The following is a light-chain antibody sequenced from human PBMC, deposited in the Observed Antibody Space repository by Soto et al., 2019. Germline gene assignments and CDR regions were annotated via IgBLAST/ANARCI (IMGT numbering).Light chain of an antibody. J-gene: IGKJ2*01. Sequence: EIVLTRSPGTLSLSPGERATLSCRASQSVGGNYLAWYQQNPGQAPRLLVYAASTRATGIPDRFSGSGSGTDFSLTISRLEPEDFAVYYCQQYGSSLRTFGQGTKLEI. CDR2: AAS. CDR1: QSVGGNY. CDR3: QQYGSSLRT. V-gene: IGKV3-20*01.